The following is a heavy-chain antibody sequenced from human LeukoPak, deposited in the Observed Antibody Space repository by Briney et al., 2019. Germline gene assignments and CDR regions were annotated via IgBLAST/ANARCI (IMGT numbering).Heavy chain of an antibody. D-gene: IGHD6-6*01. CDR1: GGFFSCYY. CDR2: IKSSGST. CDR3: ARLYIGVYSRSTNYNWFDP. Sequence: SETLSLPFAVHGGFFSCYYWSWIRPPPGKGLEWIGEIKSSGSTNYNPSIKSRVTISVDASKNQYSLNLTSVTAADTAVYYCARLYIGVYSRSTNYNWFDPWGEGTLVTVSS. J-gene: IGHJ5*02. V-gene: IGHV4-34*01.